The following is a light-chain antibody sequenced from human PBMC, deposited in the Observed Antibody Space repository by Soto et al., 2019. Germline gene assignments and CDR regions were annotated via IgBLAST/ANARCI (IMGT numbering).Light chain of an antibody. CDR1: QSISSW. CDR2: KAS. V-gene: IGKV1-5*03. Sequence: DIQMTQSPSTLSASVADRVTTTCRASQSISSWLAWYQQKPGKAPKLLIYKASSLESGVPSRFSGSGSGTEFTLPISSLQPDDFATYYCQQYNSYSYTFGQGTKVDIK. CDR3: QQYNSYSYT. J-gene: IGKJ2*01.